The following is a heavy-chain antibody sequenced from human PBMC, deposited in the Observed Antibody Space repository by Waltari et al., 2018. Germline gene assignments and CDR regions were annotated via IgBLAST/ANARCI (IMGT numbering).Heavy chain of an antibody. CDR2: TLPRLGIS. D-gene: IGHD2-2*01. J-gene: IGHJ4*02. Sequence: QEQLVQSAAEVKKPGSSVKVSCKTSRDTFSTYAITWVRQAPGQGLEWMGRTLPRLGISNYAQQFQGRITITADRSTSTAYMELSSLESEDTALYYCARESRSTAGTDYWGQGTLVTVSS. V-gene: IGHV1-69*09. CDR3: ARESRSTAGTDY. CDR1: RDTFSTYA.